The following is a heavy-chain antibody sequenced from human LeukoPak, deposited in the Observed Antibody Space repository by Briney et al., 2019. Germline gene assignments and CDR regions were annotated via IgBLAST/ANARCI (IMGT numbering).Heavy chain of an antibody. CDR2: ISAYNGNT. V-gene: IGHV1-18*01. CDR3: ARGYIPMVRGVITLDY. CDR1: GYTFTSYG. J-gene: IGHJ4*02. D-gene: IGHD3-10*01. Sequence: ASVTASCKASGYTFTSYGISWVRQAPGQGLEWMGWISAYNGNTNYAQKLQGRVTMTTDTSTSTAYMELRSLRSDDTAVYYCARGYIPMVRGVITLDYWGQGTLVTVSS.